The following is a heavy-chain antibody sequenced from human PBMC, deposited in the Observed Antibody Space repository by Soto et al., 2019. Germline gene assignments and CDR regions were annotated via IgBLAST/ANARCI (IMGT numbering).Heavy chain of an antibody. Sequence: SETLSLTCTVSGGSVTSDEDYWSWIRQSPGKGLEWIGYISNSGSTGYNPSLKTRLSMSVDRSKNQFTLRLTSVRAEDTAVYFCARDLSSGVLKNWFDPWGQGTLVTVSS. CDR2: ISNSGST. D-gene: IGHD3-22*01. CDR3: ARDLSSGVLKNWFDP. CDR1: GGSVTSDEDY. J-gene: IGHJ5*02. V-gene: IGHV4-30-4*01.